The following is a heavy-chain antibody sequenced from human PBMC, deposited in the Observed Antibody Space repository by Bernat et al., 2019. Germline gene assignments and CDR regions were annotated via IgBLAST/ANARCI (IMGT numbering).Heavy chain of an antibody. CDR1: GGTFSSYA. J-gene: IGHJ5*02. CDR3: ARSSSSSSGWFDP. V-gene: IGHV1-69*04. CDR2: IIPTLGIA. D-gene: IGHD6-6*01. Sequence: QVQLVQSGAEVKKPGSSVKVSCKASGGTFSSYAISWVRQAPGQGLEWMGRIIPTLGIANYAQKFQGRVTITADKSTSTAYMELSSLRSEDTAVYYCARSSSSSSGWFDPWGQGTLVTVSS.